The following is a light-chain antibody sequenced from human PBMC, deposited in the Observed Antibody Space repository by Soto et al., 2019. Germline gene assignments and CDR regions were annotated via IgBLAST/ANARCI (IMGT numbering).Light chain of an antibody. V-gene: IGLV2-14*01. CDR3: SSYTSSSTLVV. J-gene: IGLJ2*01. CDR2: DVS. CDR1: SSDVGGYNY. Sequence: QSVLTQPASVSGSPGQPITISCTGTSSDVGGYNYVSWYQQHPGKAPKLMIYDVSNRPSGVSNRFSGSKSGNTASLTSSGLQAEDEADYYCSSYTSSSTLVVFGGGTKLTVL.